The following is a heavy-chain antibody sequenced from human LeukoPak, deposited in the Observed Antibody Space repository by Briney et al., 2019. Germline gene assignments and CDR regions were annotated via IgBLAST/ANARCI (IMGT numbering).Heavy chain of an antibody. J-gene: IGHJ5*02. CDR2: INHSGST. CDR1: GGSFSGYY. V-gene: IGHV4-34*01. D-gene: IGHD3-3*01. CDR3: ARGVLEWLLYRLSSRWLDP. Sequence: PSETLSLTCAVYGGSFSGYYWSWIRQPPGKGLEWIGEINHSGSTNYNPSLKSRVTISVDTSKNQFSLKLSSVTAADTAVYCCARGVLEWLLYRLSSRWLDPWGQGTLVTVSS.